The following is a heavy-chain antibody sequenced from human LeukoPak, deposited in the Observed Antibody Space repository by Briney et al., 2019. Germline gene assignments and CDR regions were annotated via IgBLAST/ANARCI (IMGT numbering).Heavy chain of an antibody. D-gene: IGHD3-10*01. J-gene: IGHJ5*02. CDR3: ATKYYYGSGSFPHWFDP. Sequence: SVKVSCKASGGTFSSYAISWVRQAPGQGLEWMGGIIPIFGTANYAQKFQGRVTITADESTSTAYMELSSLRSEDTAVYYCATKYYYGSGSFPHWFDPWGQGTLVTVSS. V-gene: IGHV1-69*13. CDR1: GGTFSSYA. CDR2: IIPIFGTA.